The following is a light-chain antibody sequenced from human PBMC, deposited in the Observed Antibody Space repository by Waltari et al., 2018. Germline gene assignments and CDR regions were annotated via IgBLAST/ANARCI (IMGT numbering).Light chain of an antibody. Sequence: QSPLPHPPSGPGSPGQSLTIPCPGTTRHLGRSTLLSWYQQDPGKAPKLMIYEGSKRPSGVSNRFSGSKSGNTASLTISGLQAEDEADYYCCSYAGSRSLVFGGGTKLTVL. CDR1: TRHLGRSTL. V-gene: IGLV2-23*01. CDR2: EGS. J-gene: IGLJ2*01. CDR3: CSYAGSRSLV.